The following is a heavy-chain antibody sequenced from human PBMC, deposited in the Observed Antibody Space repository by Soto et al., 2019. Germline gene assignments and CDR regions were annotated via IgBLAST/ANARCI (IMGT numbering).Heavy chain of an antibody. CDR3: ARTESGTFDP. J-gene: IGHJ5*02. D-gene: IGHD1-7*01. Sequence: QLQLQESGSGLVKPSQTLSLTCAVSGGSISSGGYSWSWIRQPPGKGLEWIGYIYHSGSTHYNPSLKSRVTISVERSKNQFSLKLSSVAAADTALYYCARTESGTFDPWDKGTLVTVSS. CDR2: IYHSGST. V-gene: IGHV4-30-2*01. CDR1: GGSISSGGYS.